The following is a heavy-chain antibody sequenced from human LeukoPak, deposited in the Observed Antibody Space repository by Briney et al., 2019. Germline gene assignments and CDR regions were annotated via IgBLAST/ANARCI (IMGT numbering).Heavy chain of an antibody. CDR2: INSDGSST. V-gene: IGHV3-74*01. D-gene: IGHD5-18*01. Sequence: PGGTLSLSCAVSGFTFSNYWMHWIRQAPGKGLVWVSRINSDGSSTSYADAVKGRFTISRDNAKNTLYLQMNSLRGDDTAVYYCARDLNTAMVIEYWGQGTLVTVSS. CDR3: ARDLNTAMVIEY. CDR1: GFTFSNYW. J-gene: IGHJ4*02.